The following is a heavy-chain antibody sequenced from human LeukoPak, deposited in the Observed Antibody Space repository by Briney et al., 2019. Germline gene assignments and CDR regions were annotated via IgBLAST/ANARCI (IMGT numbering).Heavy chain of an antibody. CDR1: GYTFTGYY. Sequence: ASVKVSCKASGYTFTGYYMHWVRQAPGQGLEWMGWINPNNGGTNYAQKFQGRVTMTRDTSISTAYMELSRLRSDDTAVYYYARGPTLVRGVIMPDSVGGMDVWGQGTTVTVSS. J-gene: IGHJ6*02. D-gene: IGHD3-10*01. V-gene: IGHV1-2*02. CDR2: INPNNGGT. CDR3: ARGPTLVRGVIMPDSVGGMDV.